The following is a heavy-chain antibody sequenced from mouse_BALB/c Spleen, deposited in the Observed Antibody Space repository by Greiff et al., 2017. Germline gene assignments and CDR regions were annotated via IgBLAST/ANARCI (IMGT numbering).Heavy chain of an antibody. J-gene: IGHJ2*01. CDR2: ISSGGSYT. V-gene: IGHV5-9-3*01. CDR1: GFTFSSYA. Sequence: EVKVVESGGGLVKPGGSLKLSCAASGFTFSSYAMSWVRQTPEKRLEWVATISSGGSYTYYPDSVKGRFTISRDNAKNTLYLQMSSLRSEDTAMYYCARGGREDYFDYWGQGTTLTVSS. CDR3: ARGGREDYFDY.